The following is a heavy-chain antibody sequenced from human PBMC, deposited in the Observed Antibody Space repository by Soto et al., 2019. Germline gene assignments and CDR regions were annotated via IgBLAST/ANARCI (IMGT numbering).Heavy chain of an antibody. J-gene: IGHJ2*01. CDR2: IYYSGST. CDR1: GGSVSSGSYY. D-gene: IGHD3-3*01. CDR3: ARRSGNSGFWYFDL. Sequence: PSETLSLTCTVSGGSVSSGSYYWSWIRQPPGKGLEWIGYIYYSGSTNYNPSLKSRVTISIDTSKNQFSLELSSVTAADTAVYYCARRSGNSGFWYFDLWGRGTLVTVSS. V-gene: IGHV4-61*01.